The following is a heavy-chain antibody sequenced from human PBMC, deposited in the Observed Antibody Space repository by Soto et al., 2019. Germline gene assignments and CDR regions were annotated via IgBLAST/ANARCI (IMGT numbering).Heavy chain of an antibody. D-gene: IGHD2-8*01. J-gene: IGHJ4*02. V-gene: IGHV3-7*01. Sequence: GGSLRLSCAASGFTFSSYWMSWVRQAPGKGLEWVANIKQDGSEKYYVDSVKGRFTISRDNAKNSLYLQMNSLRAEDTAVYYCARDEVEAKMVYAIDYWGQGTLVTVSS. CDR1: GFTFSSYW. CDR2: IKQDGSEK. CDR3: ARDEVEAKMVYAIDY.